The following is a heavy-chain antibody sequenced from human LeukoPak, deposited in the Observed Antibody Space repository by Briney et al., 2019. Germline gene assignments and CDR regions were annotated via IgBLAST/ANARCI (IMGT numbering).Heavy chain of an antibody. CDR3: ARRSVVVAATGFDP. J-gene: IGHJ5*02. D-gene: IGHD2-15*01. Sequence: GASVKVSCKASGYTFTSYGIIWVRQAPGQRLEWMGWISAYNGNTNYAQKLQGRVTMTTDTSTSTAYMELRSLRSDDTAVYYCARRSVVVAATGFDPWGQGTLVTVSS. CDR2: ISAYNGNT. V-gene: IGHV1-18*01. CDR1: GYTFTSYG.